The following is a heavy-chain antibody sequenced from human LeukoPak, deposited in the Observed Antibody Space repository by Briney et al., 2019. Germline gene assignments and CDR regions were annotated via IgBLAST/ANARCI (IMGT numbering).Heavy chain of an antibody. V-gene: IGHV4-59*01. Sequence: SETLSLTCTVSGGSISSYYWSWIRQPPGKGLEWIGYIYYSGSTNYNPSLKSRVTISVDTSKNQFSLKLSSVTAADTAVYYCARARGIYCSGGSCYSGWFDPWGQGTLVTVSS. J-gene: IGHJ5*02. CDR1: GGSISSYY. D-gene: IGHD2-15*01. CDR2: IYYSGST. CDR3: ARARGIYCSGGSCYSGWFDP.